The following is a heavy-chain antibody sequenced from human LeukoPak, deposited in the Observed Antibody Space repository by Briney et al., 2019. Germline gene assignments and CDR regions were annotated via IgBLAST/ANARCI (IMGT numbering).Heavy chain of an antibody. CDR1: GGSISSYY. CDR2: IYYSGST. J-gene: IGHJ4*02. CDR3: ARASITMVRGVDY. V-gene: IGHV4-59*01. D-gene: IGHD3-10*01. Sequence: PSETLSLTCAVSGGSISSYYWGWIRQPPGKGLEWIGYIYYSGSTNYNPSLKSRVTISVDTSKNQFSLKLSSVTAADTAVYYCARASITMVRGVDYWGQGTLVTVSS.